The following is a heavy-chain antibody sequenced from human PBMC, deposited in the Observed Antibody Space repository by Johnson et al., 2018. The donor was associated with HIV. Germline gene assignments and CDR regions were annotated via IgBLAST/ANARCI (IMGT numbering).Heavy chain of an antibody. J-gene: IGHJ3*02. V-gene: IGHV3-23*04. D-gene: IGHD2-21*02. Sequence: VQLVESGGDLVQPGGSLRLSCAASGFTFSNYGMSWVRQAPGKGLEWVSVISNGGVTTYYEASVKGRFTISRDNSKNTWYLQMNSLRAEDTAVYYCAKCDGGDCYYDAFDIWGQGTMVTVSS. CDR1: GFTFSNYG. CDR2: ISNGGVTT. CDR3: AKCDGGDCYYDAFDI.